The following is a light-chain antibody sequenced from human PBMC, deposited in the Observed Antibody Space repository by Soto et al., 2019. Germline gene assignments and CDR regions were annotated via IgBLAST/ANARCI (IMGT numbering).Light chain of an antibody. Sequence: QSVLTQSPSASGTPGQRVTISCSGSASTIGRNYVYWYQQLPGTAPKLLIYRNSQRPSGVPDRFSGSKSGTSASLAISGLRSEDEADYCCAAWDDNLSGFYVFGDGTKLTVL. CDR2: RNS. V-gene: IGLV1-47*01. CDR1: ASTIGRNY. J-gene: IGLJ1*01. CDR3: AAWDDNLSGFYV.